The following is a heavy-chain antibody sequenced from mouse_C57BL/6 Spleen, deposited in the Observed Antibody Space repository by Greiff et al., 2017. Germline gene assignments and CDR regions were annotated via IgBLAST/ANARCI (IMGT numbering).Heavy chain of an antibody. V-gene: IGHV1-72*01. Sequence: VQLQQPGAELVKPGASVKLSCKASGYTFTSYWMHWVKQRPGRGLEWIGRIDPNSGCTKYNEKFKSKATLTVDKPSSTAYMQLSSLTSEDSEVYYCENWGNDGDYEFDYWGQGTLVTVSA. CDR3: ENWGNDGDYEFDY. J-gene: IGHJ3*01. CDR2: IDPNSGCT. CDR1: GYTFTSYW. D-gene: IGHD2-13*01.